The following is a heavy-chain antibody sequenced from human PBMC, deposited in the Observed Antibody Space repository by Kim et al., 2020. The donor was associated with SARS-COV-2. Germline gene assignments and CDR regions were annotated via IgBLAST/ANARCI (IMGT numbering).Heavy chain of an antibody. CDR3: ARVARLSGYYEY. J-gene: IGHJ4*02. Sequence: GGSLRLSCIASGFTFSNYEINWVRQAPGKGLEWVSSISDSGTSIYYTDSVKGRFTISRDNAKNSAYLEMSSLRAEYRAIYYCARVARLSGYYEYWGQGTLVTVSS. CDR1: GFTFSNYE. CDR2: ISDSGTSI. D-gene: IGHD3-22*01. V-gene: IGHV3-48*03.